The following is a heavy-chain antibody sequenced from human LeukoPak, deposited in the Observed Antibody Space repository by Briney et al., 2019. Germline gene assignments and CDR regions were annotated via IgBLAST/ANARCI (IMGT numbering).Heavy chain of an antibody. V-gene: IGHV3-21*01. Sequence: GGSLRLSCAASGFTFSSYSMNWVRQAPGKGLEWVPSISSSSSYIYYADSVKGRFTISRDNAKNSLYLQMNSLRAEDTAVYYCAREVGYCSSTSCYEPGGFDPWGQGTLVTVSS. J-gene: IGHJ5*02. CDR2: ISSSSSYI. CDR3: AREVGYCSSTSCYEPGGFDP. CDR1: GFTFSSYS. D-gene: IGHD2-2*01.